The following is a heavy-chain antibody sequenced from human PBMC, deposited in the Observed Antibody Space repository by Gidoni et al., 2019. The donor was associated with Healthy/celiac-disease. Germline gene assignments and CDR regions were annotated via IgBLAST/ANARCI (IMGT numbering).Heavy chain of an antibody. CDR3: ARGLKAGRLDY. Sequence: QVQLVESGGGVVQPGRSRRRACAATGVTCSSYGMHWVRQAPGQGLEWGAVIWYVAINIYYADSVKGRFTLSTANSPNSLYLHLHRLRAEDTAVYYCARGLKAGRLDYWGHGTLVTVSS. V-gene: IGHV3-33*01. CDR1: GVTCSSYG. J-gene: IGHJ4*01. CDR2: IWYVAINI.